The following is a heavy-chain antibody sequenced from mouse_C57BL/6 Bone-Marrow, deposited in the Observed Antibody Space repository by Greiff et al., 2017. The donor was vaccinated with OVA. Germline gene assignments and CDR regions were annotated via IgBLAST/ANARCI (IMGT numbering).Heavy chain of an antibody. V-gene: IGHV1-19*01. D-gene: IGHD1-1*01. CDR3: AREYGSSYYDY. CDR1: GYTFTDYY. J-gene: IGHJ2*01. CDR2: INPYNGGT. Sequence: VQLQQSGPVLVKPGASVKMSCKASGYTFTDYYMNWVKQSHGKSLEWIGVINPYNGGTSYNQKFKGKATLTVDKSSSTAYMELNSLTSEDSAVYYCAREYGSSYYDYWGQGTTLTVSS.